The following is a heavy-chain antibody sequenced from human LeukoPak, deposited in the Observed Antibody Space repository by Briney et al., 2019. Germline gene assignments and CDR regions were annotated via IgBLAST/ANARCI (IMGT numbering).Heavy chain of an antibody. CDR1: GGSISSGGYS. D-gene: IGHD4-17*01. Sequence: SQTLSLTCAVSGGSISSGGYSWSWIRQPPGKGLEWNGYIYHSGSTYYNPSLKSRVTISVDRSKNQFSLKLSSVTAADTAVYYCARATVTTANNWFDPWGQGTLVTVSS. CDR3: ARATVTTANNWFDP. V-gene: IGHV4-30-2*01. J-gene: IGHJ5*02. CDR2: IYHSGST.